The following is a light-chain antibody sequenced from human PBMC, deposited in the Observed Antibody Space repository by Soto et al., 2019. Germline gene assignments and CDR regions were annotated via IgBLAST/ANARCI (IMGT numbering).Light chain of an antibody. V-gene: IGKV3-20*01. Sequence: EIVLTQSPGTLSLSPGERATLSCRASQSVSSSYLAWHQQKPGQAPRLLIYGASSRATGIPDRFSGSGSGTDFTLTISRLEPEDFAVYYCQQYGSSPLWTF. CDR1: QSVSSSY. CDR2: GAS. CDR3: QQYGSSPLWT. J-gene: IGKJ1*01.